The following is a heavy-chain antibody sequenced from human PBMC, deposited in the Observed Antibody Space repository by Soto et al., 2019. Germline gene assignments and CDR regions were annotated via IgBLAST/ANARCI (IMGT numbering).Heavy chain of an antibody. J-gene: IGHJ4*02. CDR3: ARVQRRSNLPDY. Sequence: PSETLSLTCIVSGGSISNYYMSWIRQPPGKGLEWIGSIYYSGSTYYNPSLKSRVTISVDTSKNQFSLKLSSVTAADTAVYYCARVQRRSNLPDYWGQGTLVTVSS. CDR2: IYYSGST. CDR1: GGSISNYY. D-gene: IGHD4-4*01. V-gene: IGHV4-59*12.